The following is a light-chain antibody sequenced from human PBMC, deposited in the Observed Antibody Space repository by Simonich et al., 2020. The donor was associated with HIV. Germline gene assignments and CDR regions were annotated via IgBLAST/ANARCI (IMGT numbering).Light chain of an antibody. Sequence: NFILTQPHSVSESPGKTVTISCTRSSGSIASNYVQWYQQRPGSAPTPVIYEDNQRPSGVPDRFSGSIDSSSNSAALTISGLKTEDEADYYCQSYDSSNQVFGGGTKLTVL. CDR3: QSYDSSNQV. CDR2: EDN. J-gene: IGLJ2*01. CDR1: SGSIASNY. V-gene: IGLV6-57*03.